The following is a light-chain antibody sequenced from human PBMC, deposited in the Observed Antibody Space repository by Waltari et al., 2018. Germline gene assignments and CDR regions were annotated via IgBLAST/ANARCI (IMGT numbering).Light chain of an antibody. Sequence: DFVVTPSPASLAVSLRERATIHCQSIPRVLFTSNNKNYLSWYQQKPGQPPKLLIYWASTREAGVPDRFSGSGSGTDFTLTISSLQPEDVAVYYCQQYYSTPYTFGQGTKLEIK. V-gene: IGKV4-1*01. CDR3: QQYYSTPYT. CDR1: PRVLFTSNNKNY. CDR2: WAS. J-gene: IGKJ2*01.